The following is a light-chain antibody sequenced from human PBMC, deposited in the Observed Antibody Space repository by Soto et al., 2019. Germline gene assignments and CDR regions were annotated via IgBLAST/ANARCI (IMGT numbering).Light chain of an antibody. J-gene: IGKJ1*01. CDR3: QQYDKWPRT. CDR1: QSLTSN. Sequence: EIVMTQSPATLSVSPGARVTLSCRASQSLTSNLAWYQHKPGQSPRLLIYGASARATGIPARFSGSGSGAEYTLTISSLQSEEFAVYYCQQYDKWPRTFGQGTKVDI. V-gene: IGKV3-15*01. CDR2: GAS.